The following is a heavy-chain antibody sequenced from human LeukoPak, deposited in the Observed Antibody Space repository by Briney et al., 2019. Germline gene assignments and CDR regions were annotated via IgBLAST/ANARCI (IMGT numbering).Heavy chain of an antibody. CDR3: ARRDSSSWYGGWFDP. V-gene: IGHV4-34*01. J-gene: IGHJ5*02. CDR2: INHSGST. CDR1: GGSFSGYY. D-gene: IGHD6-13*01. Sequence: SETLSLTCAVYGGSFSGYYWSWIRQPPGKGLEWIGEINHSGSTNYNPSLKSRVTISVDTSKNQFSLKLSSVTAADTAVYYCARRDSSSWYGGWFDPWGQGNLVTVSS.